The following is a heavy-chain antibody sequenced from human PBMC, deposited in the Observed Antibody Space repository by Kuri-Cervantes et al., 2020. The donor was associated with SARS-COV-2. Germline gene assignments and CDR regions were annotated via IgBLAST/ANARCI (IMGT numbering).Heavy chain of an antibody. CDR1: GASISSYY. Sequence: SETLSLTCAVSGASISSYYWNWIRQPAGKGLEWIGRVYTSGITNYNPSLKSRVTMSVDTSNNQFSLKLNSVTAADTAVYYCARVKDSSSSYFDYWGQGTLVTVSS. CDR2: VYTSGIT. D-gene: IGHD6-6*01. J-gene: IGHJ4*02. CDR3: ARVKDSSSSYFDY. V-gene: IGHV4-4*07.